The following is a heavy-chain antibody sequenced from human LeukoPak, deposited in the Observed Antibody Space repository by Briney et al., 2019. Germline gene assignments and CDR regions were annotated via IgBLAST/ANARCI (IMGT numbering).Heavy chain of an antibody. CDR2: ITSNSATI. Sequence: PGGSLRLSCAASGFTFSVYSMSWVRQPPGMGLEWVSYITSNSATIQYADSVKGRFTISRDNAKNSLSLQMNSLRDEDTAVCYCARSVGGHFDYWGQGMLVTVSS. V-gene: IGHV3-48*02. D-gene: IGHD3-16*01. CDR1: GFTFSVYS. CDR3: ARSVGGHFDY. J-gene: IGHJ4*02.